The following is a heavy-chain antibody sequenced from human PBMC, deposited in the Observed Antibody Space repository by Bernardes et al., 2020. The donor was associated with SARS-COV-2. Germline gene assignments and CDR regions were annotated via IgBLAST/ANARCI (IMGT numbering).Heavy chain of an antibody. V-gene: IGHV4-59*01. CDR1: GGSISSYY. J-gene: IGHJ6*02. CDR3: ARDPNGSGTNYYGMDV. Sequence: SETLSLTCTVSGGSISSYYWSWIRQPPGKGLEWIGYIYYSGSTNYNPSLKSRVTISVDTSKNQFSLRLSSVTAADTAVYYCARDPNGSGTNYYGMDVWGQGTTVTVSS. CDR2: IYYSGST. D-gene: IGHD3-10*01.